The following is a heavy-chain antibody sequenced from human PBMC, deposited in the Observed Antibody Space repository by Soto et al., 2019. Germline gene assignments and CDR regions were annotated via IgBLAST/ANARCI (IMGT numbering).Heavy chain of an antibody. V-gene: IGHV4-34*01. Sequence: SETLSLTCAVSGGSFSGYYWSWIRQPPGKGLEWIGEINHSGSTNYNPSLKSRVTISVDTSKNQFSLKLSSVTAADTAVYYCARGSWYRLWFDPWGQGTLVTVSS. CDR2: INHSGST. D-gene: IGHD2-2*01. CDR1: GGSFSGYY. J-gene: IGHJ5*02. CDR3: ARGSWYRLWFDP.